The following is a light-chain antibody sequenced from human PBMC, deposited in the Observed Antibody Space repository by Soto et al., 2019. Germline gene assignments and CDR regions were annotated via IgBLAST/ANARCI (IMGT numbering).Light chain of an antibody. V-gene: IGKV3-15*01. CDR3: QQYRNWPRT. CDR1: QSVDIN. Sequence: EIVLTQSPATLSVSPGERFTLSCRASQSVDINLAWYQQKPGQAPRLLIYGASTRATDMPGRFSGRGSGTEFTLTINSLQSEDFEVYYCQQYRNWPRTFGQGTKVDIK. CDR2: GAS. J-gene: IGKJ1*01.